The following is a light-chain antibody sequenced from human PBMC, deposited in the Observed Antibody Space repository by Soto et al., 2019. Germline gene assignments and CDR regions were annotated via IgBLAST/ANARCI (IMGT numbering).Light chain of an antibody. CDR3: QQSYNTWT. CDR1: QSISTY. Sequence: DIQMTQSPSSLSASLGDSVTITCRASQSISTYLNWCQQKPGKAPKLLIYAACTLQSGVPSRFSGSGSGTEFTLTISSLQPEDFATYYCQQSYNTWTFGQGSMVDVK. V-gene: IGKV1-39*01. J-gene: IGKJ1*01. CDR2: AAC.